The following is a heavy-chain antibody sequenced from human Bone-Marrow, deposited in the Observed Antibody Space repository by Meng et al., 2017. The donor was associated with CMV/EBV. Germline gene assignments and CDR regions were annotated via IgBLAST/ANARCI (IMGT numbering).Heavy chain of an antibody. CDR3: ARGSYSN. CDR1: GFTFSSYA. J-gene: IGHJ4*02. V-gene: IGHV3-23*01. Sequence: GESLKISCAASGFTFSSYAMSWVRQAPGKGLEWVSAISGSGGSTYYADSVKGRFTISRDNSKNTLYLQMKSLRAEDTAVYYCARGSYSNWGQGTLVTVSS. D-gene: IGHD4-11*01. CDR2: ISGSGGST.